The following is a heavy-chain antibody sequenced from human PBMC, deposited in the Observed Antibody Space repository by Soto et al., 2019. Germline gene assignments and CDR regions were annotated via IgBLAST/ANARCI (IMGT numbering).Heavy chain of an antibody. J-gene: IGHJ4*02. D-gene: IGHD2-8*02. CDR3: ARGGYCTVDSCALS. V-gene: IGHV4-39*01. Sequence: PSETLSVTCTVSGGSINSSSFYWGWIRQPPGKGLEWIGSIYHVGTTYYNPSLKSRVTISVDKSKSQFSLNLYSVNAADTAVYHCARGGYCTVDSCALSWGQGTLVTVSS. CDR1: GGSINSSSFY. CDR2: IYHVGTT.